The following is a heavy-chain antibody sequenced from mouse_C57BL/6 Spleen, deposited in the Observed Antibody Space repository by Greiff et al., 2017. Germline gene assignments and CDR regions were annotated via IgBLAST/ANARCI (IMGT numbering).Heavy chain of an antibody. J-gene: IGHJ2*01. V-gene: IGHV1-61*01. CDR1: GYTFTSYW. D-gene: IGHD1-1*01. CDR3: AREEYYGSLDY. Sequence: QVQLQQPGAELVRPGSSVKLSCKASGYTFTSYWMDWVKQRPGQGLEWIGNIYPSDSETHYNQKFKDKATLTVDKSSSTAYMQLSSLTSEDSAVYYCAREEYYGSLDYWGQGTTLTVSS. CDR2: IYPSDSET.